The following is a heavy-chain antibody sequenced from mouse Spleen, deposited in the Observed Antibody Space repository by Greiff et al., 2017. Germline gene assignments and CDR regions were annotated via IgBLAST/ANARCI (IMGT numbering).Heavy chain of an antibody. CDR2: ISSGSSTI. V-gene: IGHV5-17*02. CDR1: GFTFSSFG. J-gene: IGHJ4*01. D-gene: IGHD1-1*01. CDR3: AREGRVGAMDY. Sequence: EVMLVESGGGLVQPGGSRKLSCAASGFTFSSFGMHWVRQAPEKGLEWVAYISSGSSTIYYADTVKGRFTISRDNPKNTLFLQMTSLRSEDTAMYYCAREGRVGAMDYWGQGTSVTVSS.